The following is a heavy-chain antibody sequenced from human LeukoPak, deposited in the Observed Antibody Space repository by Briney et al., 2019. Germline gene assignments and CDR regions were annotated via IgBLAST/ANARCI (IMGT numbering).Heavy chain of an antibody. CDR1: GFIFSSFS. CDR3: AKRPAAVRGVIPYLDY. D-gene: IGHD3-10*02. Sequence: PGGSLRLSCAASGFIFSSFSMSWVRHVPGKGLEWVSTNADSVKGRFTISRDNSKNTLFLQMNSLSAEDTAIYYCAKRPAAVRGVIPYLDYWGQGTLVAVSS. V-gene: IGHV3-23*01. J-gene: IGHJ4*02.